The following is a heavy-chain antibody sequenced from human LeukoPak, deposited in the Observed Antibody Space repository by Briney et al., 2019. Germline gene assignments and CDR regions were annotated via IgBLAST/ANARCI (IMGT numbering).Heavy chain of an antibody. CDR1: GFTFSSFG. Sequence: TGGSLRLSCAASGFTFSSFGMSWVRQAPGKGLEWVSLITSSGGETFYEDSVKGRFTISRDNSKKTLYLEMNSLRGEDTAVYYCVKPTADFWLYFDYWGQGTLVTVSS. J-gene: IGHJ4*02. CDR2: ITSSGGET. D-gene: IGHD3-3*01. CDR3: VKPTADFWLYFDY. V-gene: IGHV3-23*01.